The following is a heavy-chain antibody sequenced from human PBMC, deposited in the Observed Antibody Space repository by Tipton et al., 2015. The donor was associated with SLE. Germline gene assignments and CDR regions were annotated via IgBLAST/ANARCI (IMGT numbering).Heavy chain of an antibody. Sequence: GEALSSSSYYRGWVRQPPGKGLEWIGTIYYSGSTYYNTSLKSRVTISADTSKNQFSLNLSSVTAADTAVYFCACAPEYGDPNYYFDYWGQGTLVTVSP. D-gene: IGHD4-17*01. CDR1: GEALSSSSYY. CDR2: IYYSGST. J-gene: IGHJ4*02. V-gene: IGHV4-39*01. CDR3: ACAPEYGDPNYYFDY.